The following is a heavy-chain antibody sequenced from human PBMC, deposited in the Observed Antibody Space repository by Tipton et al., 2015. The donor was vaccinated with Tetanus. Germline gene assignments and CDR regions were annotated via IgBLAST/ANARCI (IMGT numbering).Heavy chain of an antibody. V-gene: IGHV4-34*01. CDR1: GGSFSLYY. J-gene: IGHJ4*02. D-gene: IGHD1-1*01. CDR2: ISHSESS. CDR3: ARANNEFPKKGPFDS. Sequence: TLSLTCTVSGGSFSLYYWNWVRQSPGKGLEWIGEISHSESSSYSPSLKSRVTISVDTSKNQFSLRLTSVTAADTAVYYCARANNEFPKKGPFDSWGQGSLVIVSS.